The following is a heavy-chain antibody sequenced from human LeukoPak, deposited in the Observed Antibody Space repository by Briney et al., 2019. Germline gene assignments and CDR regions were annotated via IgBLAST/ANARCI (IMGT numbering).Heavy chain of an antibody. V-gene: IGHV3-11*01. J-gene: IGHJ4*02. Sequence: GGSLRLSCAASGFTFSDYYMSWIRQAPGKGLEWVSYISSSGSTTYYADPVKGRFTISRDNAKNSLYLQMNSLRAEDTAVYYCARVRHYYDSSGYYLDYWGQGTLVTVSS. CDR2: ISSSGSTT. D-gene: IGHD3-22*01. CDR1: GFTFSDYY. CDR3: ARVRHYYDSSGYYLDY.